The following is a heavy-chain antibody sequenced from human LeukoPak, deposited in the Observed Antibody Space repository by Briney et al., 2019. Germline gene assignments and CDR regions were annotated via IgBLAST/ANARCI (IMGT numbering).Heavy chain of an antibody. CDR1: GGCISSYY. D-gene: IGHD1-26*01. J-gene: IGHJ4*02. Sequence: SETLSLTCTVSGGCISSYYWSWIRQPPGKGVEWIGYVYYSGSAHYNPSLKSRVTISVDTSKNQFSLKVSSVTAADTAIYYCAGGTYYCFAYWGQGTLVTVSS. V-gene: IGHV4-59*01. CDR3: AGGTYYCFAY. CDR2: VYYSGSA.